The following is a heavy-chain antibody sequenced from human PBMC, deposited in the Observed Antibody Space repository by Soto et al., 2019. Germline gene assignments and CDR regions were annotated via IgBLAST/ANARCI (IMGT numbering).Heavy chain of an antibody. J-gene: IGHJ5*02. V-gene: IGHV4-31*03. CDR3: ARYCITTRCYRFDP. CDR2: IYYSGST. Sequence: PSETLSLTCTVSGGSISSGGYYWNWIRQHPGKGLEWIGYIYYSGSTYYNPSLKSRVTISVDTSKNQFSLKLSSVTAADTAVYYCARYCITTRCYRFDPWGQGTLVTVSS. CDR1: GGSISSGGYY. D-gene: IGHD2-2*01.